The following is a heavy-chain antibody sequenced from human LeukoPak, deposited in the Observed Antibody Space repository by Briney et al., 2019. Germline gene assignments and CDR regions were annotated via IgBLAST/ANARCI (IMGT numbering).Heavy chain of an antibody. CDR1: GYTSTSYG. V-gene: IGHV1-18*01. J-gene: IGHJ4*02. Sequence: ASVKVSCKASGYTSTSYGISWVRQAPGQGLEWMGWISAYNGNTNYAQKLQGRVTMTTDTSTSTAYMELRSLRSEDTAVYYCARVQWLAPQYYFDYWGQGTLVTFSS. CDR2: ISAYNGNT. CDR3: ARVQWLAPQYYFDY. D-gene: IGHD6-19*01.